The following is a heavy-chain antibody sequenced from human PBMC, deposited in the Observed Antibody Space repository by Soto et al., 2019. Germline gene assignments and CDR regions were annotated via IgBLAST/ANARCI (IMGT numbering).Heavy chain of an antibody. CDR2: ITTGNGNT. CDR1: GYTFTSYI. D-gene: IGHD3-22*01. CDR3: ARVPGAYTSGYFLMGSLER. J-gene: IGHJ5*02. Sequence: GASVKVSCKASGYTFTSYIMHWVRQAPGQGLEWMGWITTGNGNTKYSQKFQDRVTITRDTSADTAYMELRGLRSEDTAVYYCARVPGAYTSGYFLMGSLERWGQGILVTVSS. V-gene: IGHV1-3*04.